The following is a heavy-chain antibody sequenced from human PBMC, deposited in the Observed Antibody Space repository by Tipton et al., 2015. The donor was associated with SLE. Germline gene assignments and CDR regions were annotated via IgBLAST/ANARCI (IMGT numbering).Heavy chain of an antibody. CDR3: ARDRGTAYCSSTGCYTGGIRYYSMDV. CDR1: GYSISSGYY. CDR2: IYQSGST. V-gene: IGHV4-38-2*02. D-gene: IGHD2-2*02. J-gene: IGHJ6*03. Sequence: TLSLTCAVSGYSISSGYYWGWIRQPPGKGLEWIGSIYQSGSTYYNPSLKSRVTISVDTSKNQFSLNLSSVTAADTAIYYCARDRGTAYCSSTGCYTGGIRYYSMDVWGKGTTVTVSS.